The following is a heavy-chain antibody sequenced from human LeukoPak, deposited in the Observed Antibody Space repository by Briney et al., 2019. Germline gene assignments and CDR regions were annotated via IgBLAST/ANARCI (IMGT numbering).Heavy chain of an antibody. D-gene: IGHD3-22*01. Sequence: ASVKVSCKASGYTFTGYYMHWVRQAPGQGLEWMGWINPNSGGTNYAQKFQGRVTMTRDTSISTAYMELSRLRSDDTAVYYCARKYYYDSSGYYYCWFDPWGQGTLVTVSS. V-gene: IGHV1-2*02. CDR1: GYTFTGYY. CDR2: INPNSGGT. CDR3: ARKYYYDSSGYYYCWFDP. J-gene: IGHJ5*02.